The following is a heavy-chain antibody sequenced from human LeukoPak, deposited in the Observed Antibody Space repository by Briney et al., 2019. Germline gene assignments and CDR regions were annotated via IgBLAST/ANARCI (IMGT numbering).Heavy chain of an antibody. CDR1: GFTFSNAW. V-gene: IGHV3-15*01. J-gene: IGHJ4*02. CDR2: INSKTDGGTT. Sequence: PGGSLRLSCAASGFTFSNAWMSWVRQAPGTGQEWVGRINSKTDGGTTDYAAPVKGRFTISRDDSKNTLYLQMNSLKTEDTAVYYCTTVPVLLWFGELLFVDYWGQGTLVTVSS. D-gene: IGHD3-10*01. CDR3: TTVPVLLWFGELLFVDY.